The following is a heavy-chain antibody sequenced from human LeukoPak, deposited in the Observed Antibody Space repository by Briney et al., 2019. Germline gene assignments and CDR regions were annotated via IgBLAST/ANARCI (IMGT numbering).Heavy chain of an antibody. Sequence: GGSLRLSCAAYGFTFSKYWMLWVRQAPGKGLESVSRINTDGTVTTYADSVKGRFTVSRDNADNTMFLQMNSVRDEDAAVYYCATKQWLAPPPDSWGQGTPVTVSS. CDR2: INTDGTVT. J-gene: IGHJ4*02. CDR3: ATKQWLAPPPDS. V-gene: IGHV3-74*01. D-gene: IGHD6-19*01. CDR1: GFTFSKYW.